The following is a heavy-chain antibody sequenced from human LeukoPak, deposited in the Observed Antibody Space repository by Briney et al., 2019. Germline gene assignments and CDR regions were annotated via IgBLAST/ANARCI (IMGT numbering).Heavy chain of an antibody. D-gene: IGHD3-9*01. CDR1: GFTFSSYS. CDR2: ISSSSSTI. J-gene: IGHJ3*02. V-gene: IGHV3-48*01. Sequence: GGSLRLSFAASGFTFSSYSMNWVRQAPGKGLEWGSYISSSSSTIYYADPVKGRFTISRDNAKNSLYLQMNSLRAEDTAVYYCARQLYDILTGYYHDAFDIWGQGTMVTVSS. CDR3: ARQLYDILTGYYHDAFDI.